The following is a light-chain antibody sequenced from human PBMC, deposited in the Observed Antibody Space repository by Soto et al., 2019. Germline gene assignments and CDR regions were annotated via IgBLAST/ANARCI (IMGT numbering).Light chain of an antibody. J-gene: IGLJ1*01. Sequence: QSALTQPASVSGSLGQSITISCTGTSSDVGAYNYVSWYQQHPGKAPKLMIYDVSNRPSGVSNRFSGSKSGNTASLTISGLQAEDEADYYCSSYTSNSTLYVFGTGTKVTVL. CDR2: DVS. CDR3: SSYTSNSTLYV. V-gene: IGLV2-14*01. CDR1: SSDVGAYNY.